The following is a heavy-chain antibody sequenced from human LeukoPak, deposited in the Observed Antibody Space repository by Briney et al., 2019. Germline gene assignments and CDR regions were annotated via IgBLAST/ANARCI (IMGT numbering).Heavy chain of an antibody. J-gene: IGHJ5*02. V-gene: IGHV3-20*04. CDR2: INWNGGST. Sequence: GGSLRLSCAASGFTFDDYGMSWVRHAPGQGLEWVSGINWNGGSTGYADSVKDRFTISRDNAKNSLYLQMNSLRAEDTAVYYCARESGSPMYNWFDPWGQGTLVTVSS. CDR3: ARESGSPMYNWFDP. CDR1: GFTFDDYG. D-gene: IGHD1-26*01.